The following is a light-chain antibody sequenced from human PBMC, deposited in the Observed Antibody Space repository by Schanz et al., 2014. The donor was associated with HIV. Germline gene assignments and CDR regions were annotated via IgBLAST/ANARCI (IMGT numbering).Light chain of an antibody. CDR1: SNDVGGYNY. Sequence: QSALTQPASVSGSPGQSITISCTGTSNDVGGYNYVSWYQQHSDKAPKLMIYDVSNRPSGVSNRFSGSKSGNTASLTISGLQDEDEADYYCSSFRDTNTVVFGGGTKLTVL. V-gene: IGLV2-14*03. CDR3: SSFRDTNTVV. J-gene: IGLJ3*02. CDR2: DVS.